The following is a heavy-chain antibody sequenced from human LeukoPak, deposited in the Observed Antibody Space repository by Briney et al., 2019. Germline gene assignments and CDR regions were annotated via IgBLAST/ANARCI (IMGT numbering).Heavy chain of an antibody. CDR2: IYSGGST. V-gene: IGHV3-53*01. CDR3: ARGRFGYPLDY. CDR1: GFTVSSNY. D-gene: IGHD6-25*01. J-gene: IGHJ4*02. Sequence: GGSLRLSCAASGFTVSSNYMSWVRQAPGKGLEWVSVIYSGGSTYYADSVKGRFTISRGNSKNTLYLQMNSLRAEDTAVYYCARGRFGYPLDYWGQGTLVTVSS.